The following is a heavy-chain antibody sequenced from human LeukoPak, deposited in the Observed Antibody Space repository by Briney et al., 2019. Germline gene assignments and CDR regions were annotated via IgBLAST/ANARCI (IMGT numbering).Heavy chain of an antibody. D-gene: IGHD3-3*01. CDR3: ARASLDYDFWSGSAGVNWFDP. CDR2: INPSGGST. Sequence: ASVKVSCKASGYTFTSYYMHWVRQAPRQGLEWMGIINPSGGSTSYAQKFQGRVTMTRDTSTSTVYMELSSLRSEDTAVYYCARASLDYDFWSGSAGVNWFDPWGQGTLVTVSS. V-gene: IGHV1-46*01. CDR1: GYTFTSYY. J-gene: IGHJ5*02.